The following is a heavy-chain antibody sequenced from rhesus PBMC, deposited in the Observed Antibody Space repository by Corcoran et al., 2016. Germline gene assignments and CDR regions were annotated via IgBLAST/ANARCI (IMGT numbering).Heavy chain of an antibody. CDR1: GFSISSDY. J-gene: IGHJ6*01. CDR2: IYGSAGAT. Sequence: QEQLQESGPGPVRPSETLSLPCAVSGFSISSDYWTWIRQPPGKGLEWIGCIYGSAGATYYTSFLKSRVTISTDTSKNQFSLKLISVTAADTAVYYCAREDFAPGHGLNSWGQGVVVTVSS. D-gene: IGHD1-38*01. V-gene: IGHV4-160*01. CDR3: AREDFAPGHGLNS.